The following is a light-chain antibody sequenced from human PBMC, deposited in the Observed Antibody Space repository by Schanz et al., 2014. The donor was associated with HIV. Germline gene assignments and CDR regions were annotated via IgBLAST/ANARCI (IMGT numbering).Light chain of an antibody. CDR3: VLYLGSDSYWV. Sequence: QTVVTQEPSFSVSPGGTVTLTCGLSSGSVSTSYYPTWYRQTPGQPPRTLIYNTDTRSSGVPDRFSGSILGNKAALTITGAQAEDESEYYCVLYLGSDSYWVFGGGTKLTVL. CDR2: NTD. CDR1: SGSVSTSYY. J-gene: IGLJ3*02. V-gene: IGLV8-61*01.